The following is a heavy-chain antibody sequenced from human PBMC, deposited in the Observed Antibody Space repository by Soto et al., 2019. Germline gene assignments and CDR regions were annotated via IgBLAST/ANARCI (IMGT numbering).Heavy chain of an antibody. CDR3: ARSPSRSATYPSWFDP. CDR1: RFPFTSYA. Sequence: QVQLVESGGGVVQPGRSLRLSCAAYRFPFTSYAMHWVRQAPGKGLEGVAVISYDGGNKFYADSVRGRFTISRDNSNNTLDLTMNSVRPEDTAVYYCARSPSRSATYPSWFDPWGQGTLVTVSS. V-gene: IGHV3-30-3*01. D-gene: IGHD3-10*01. CDR2: ISYDGGNK. J-gene: IGHJ5*02.